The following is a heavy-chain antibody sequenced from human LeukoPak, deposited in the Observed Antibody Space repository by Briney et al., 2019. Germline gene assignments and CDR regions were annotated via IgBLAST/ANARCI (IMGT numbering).Heavy chain of an antibody. J-gene: IGHJ4*02. CDR2: IYTSGST. V-gene: IGHV4-4*09. CDR1: GGSISSYY. Sequence: SETLSLTCTVSGGSISSYYWSWIRQPPGKGLEWIGYIYTSGSTNYNPSLKSRVTISVDTSKNQFSLKLSSVTAADTAEYYCARLPLGSSGWYVGFDYWGQGTLVTVSS. CDR3: ARLPLGSSGWYVGFDY. D-gene: IGHD6-19*01.